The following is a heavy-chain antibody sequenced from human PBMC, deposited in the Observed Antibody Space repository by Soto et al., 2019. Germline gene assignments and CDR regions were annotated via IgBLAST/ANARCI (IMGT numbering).Heavy chain of an antibody. D-gene: IGHD6-13*01. CDR3: ATNTYSSSWYGQAVPKFVWDY. CDR1: GYTLTELS. V-gene: IGHV1-24*01. CDR2: FDPEDGET. Sequence: GASVKVSCKVSGYTLTELSTHWVRQAPGKGLEWMGGFDPEDGETIYAQKFQGRVTMTEDTSTDTAYMELSSLRSEDTAVYYCATNTYSSSWYGQAVPKFVWDYWGQGTLVTVSS. J-gene: IGHJ4*02.